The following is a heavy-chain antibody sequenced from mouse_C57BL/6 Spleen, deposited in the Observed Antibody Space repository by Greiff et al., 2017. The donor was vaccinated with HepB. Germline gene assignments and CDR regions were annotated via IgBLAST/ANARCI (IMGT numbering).Heavy chain of an antibody. Sequence: QVQLKQPGAELVMPGASVKLSCKASGYTFTSYWMHWVKQRPGQGLEWIGEIDPSDSYTNYNQKFKGKSTLTVDKSSSTAYMQLSSLTSEDSAVYYCARRGNYGDYWGQGTTLTVSS. CDR2: IDPSDSYT. CDR1: GYTFTSYW. CDR3: ARRGNYGDY. D-gene: IGHD2-1*01. J-gene: IGHJ2*01. V-gene: IGHV1-69*01.